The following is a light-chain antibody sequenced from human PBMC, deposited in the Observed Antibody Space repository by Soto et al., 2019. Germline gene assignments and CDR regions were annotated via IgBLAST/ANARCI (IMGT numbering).Light chain of an antibody. CDR2: RYS. CDR3: QSYDNSLSGDV. J-gene: IGLJ1*01. CDR1: SSNIGTGYD. Sequence: QSVLAQPPSVSGAPGQRVTISCTGSSSNIGTGYDVHWYQQVPGTAPKLLMYRYSNRPSGVPDRFSGSKSGASASLAITGLHAEDEADYYCQSYDNSLSGDVFGTGTKVTVL. V-gene: IGLV1-40*01.